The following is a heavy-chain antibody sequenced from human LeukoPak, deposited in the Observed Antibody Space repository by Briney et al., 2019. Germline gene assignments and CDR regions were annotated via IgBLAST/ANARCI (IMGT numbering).Heavy chain of an antibody. J-gene: IGHJ3*02. CDR3: ARHKCGGDCYSANDAFDI. D-gene: IGHD2-21*01. V-gene: IGHV5-51*01. Sequence: PGESLKISCKGSGYSFTSYWIGWVRQMPGKGLEWMGIIYPGDSDTRYSPSFQGQVTISADKSISTAYLQWSSLKASDTAMYYCARHKCGGDCYSANDAFDIWGQGTMVTVSS. CDR2: IYPGDSDT. CDR1: GYSFTSYW.